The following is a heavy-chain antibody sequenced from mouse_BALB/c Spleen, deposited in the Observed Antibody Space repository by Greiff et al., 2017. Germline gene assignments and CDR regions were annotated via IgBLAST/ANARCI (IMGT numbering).Heavy chain of an antibody. V-gene: IGHV5-17*02. J-gene: IGHJ4*01. CDR1: GFTFSSFG. CDR3: ARYDRYAMDY. CDR2: ISSGSSTI. Sequence: EVMLVESGGGLVQPGGSRKLSCAASGFTFSSFGMHWVRQAPEKGLEWVAYISSGSSTIYYADTVKGRFTISRDNPKNTLFLQMTSLRSEDTAMYYCARYDRYAMDYWGQGTSVTVSS. D-gene: IGHD2-14*01.